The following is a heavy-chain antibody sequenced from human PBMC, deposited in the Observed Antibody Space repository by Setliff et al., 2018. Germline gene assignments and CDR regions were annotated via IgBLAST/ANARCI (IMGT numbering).Heavy chain of an antibody. CDR1: GSSFSSYS. J-gene: IGHJ4*02. CDR3: AREYYYARSRNFDY. CDR2: KYYSGST. V-gene: IGHV4-59*01. D-gene: IGHD3-22*01. Sequence: PSETLFLTCTVSGSSFSSYSWSWIRQPPGKGLEWIGYKYYSGSTNSNPSLKSRVTISVDTSKNQFSLRLTSVTSADTAVYYCAREYYYARSRNFDYWGQGTLVTVSS.